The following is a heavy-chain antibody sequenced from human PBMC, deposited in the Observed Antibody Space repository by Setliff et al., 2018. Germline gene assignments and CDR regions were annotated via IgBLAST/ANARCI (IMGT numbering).Heavy chain of an antibody. V-gene: IGHV1-18*01. D-gene: IGHD3-9*01. CDR2: ISAYNGNT. J-gene: IGHJ6*02. Sequence: GASVKVSCKASGGTFSSYAISWVRQVPGQGLEWMGGISAYNGNTNYAQKLQGRVTMTTDTSTSTSYMELRSLRSDDTAVYYCARDEAPRYFDWLLGRKYYYYGMDVWGQGTTVTVSS. CDR3: ARDEAPRYFDWLLGRKYYYYGMDV. CDR1: GGTFSSYA.